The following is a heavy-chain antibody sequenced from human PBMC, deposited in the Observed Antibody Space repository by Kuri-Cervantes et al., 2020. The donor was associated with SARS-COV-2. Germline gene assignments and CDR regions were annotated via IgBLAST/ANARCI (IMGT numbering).Heavy chain of an antibody. CDR1: GFTFSSYA. J-gene: IGHJ4*02. Sequence: LSLTCAASGFTFSSYAMSWVRQAPGKGLEWVSAISSSGSTIYYADSVKGRFTISRDNAKNSLYLQMNSLRAEDTAVYYCARPYDEGPTTPNWGQGTLVTVSS. CDR2: ISSSGSTI. V-gene: IGHV3-48*03. CDR3: ARPYDEGPTTPN. D-gene: IGHD3-22*01.